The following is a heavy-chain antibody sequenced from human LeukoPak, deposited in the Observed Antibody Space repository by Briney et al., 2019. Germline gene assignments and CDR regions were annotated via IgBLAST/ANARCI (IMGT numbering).Heavy chain of an antibody. CDR1: GGSISSYY. D-gene: IGHD1-26*01. CDR3: ARDTLSLVGVDAFDI. J-gene: IGHJ3*02. CDR2: IYTSGST. Sequence: SETLSLTYTVSGGSISSYYWSWIRQPAGKGLEWIGRIYTSGSTNYNPSLKSRVTMSVDTSKNHFSLNLSSVTAADTAVYYCARDTLSLVGVDAFDIWGQGTMVTVSS. V-gene: IGHV4-4*07.